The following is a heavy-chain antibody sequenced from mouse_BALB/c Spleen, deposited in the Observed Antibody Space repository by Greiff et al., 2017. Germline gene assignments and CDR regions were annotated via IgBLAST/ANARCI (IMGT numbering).Heavy chain of an antibody. J-gene: IGHJ2*01. CDR3: AYLGDY. CDR2: IDPANGNT. D-gene: IGHD3-3*01. CDR1: GFNIKDTY. Sequence: VHVKQSGAELVKPGASVKLSCTASGFNIKDTYMHWVKQRPEQGLEWIGRIDPANGNTKYDPKFQGKATITADTSSNTAYLQLSSLTSEDTAVYYCAYLGDYWGQGTTLTVSS. V-gene: IGHV14-3*02.